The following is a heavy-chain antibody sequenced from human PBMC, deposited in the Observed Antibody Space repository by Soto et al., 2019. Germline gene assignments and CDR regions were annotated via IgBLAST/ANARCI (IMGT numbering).Heavy chain of an antibody. CDR3: ARAAVAATRYAFDI. V-gene: IGHV1-18*01. CDR1: GYTFTSYG. J-gene: IGHJ3*02. Sequence: ASVKVSCKASGYTFTSYGISWVRQAPGQGLEWMGWISAYNGNTNYAQKLQGRVTMTTDTSTSTAYMELRSLRSEDTAVYYCARAAVAATRYAFDIWGQGTMVTVSS. CDR2: ISAYNGNT. D-gene: IGHD6-19*01.